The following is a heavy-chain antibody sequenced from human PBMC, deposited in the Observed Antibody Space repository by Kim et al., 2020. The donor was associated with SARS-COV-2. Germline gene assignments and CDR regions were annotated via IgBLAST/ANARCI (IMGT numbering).Heavy chain of an antibody. D-gene: IGHD3-10*01. Sequence: GGSLRLSCAASGFTFSSYSMNWVRQAPGKGLEWVSSISSSSSYIYYADSVKGRFTISRDNAKNSLYLQMNSLRAEDTAVYYCARDEDRVRGVKFGDYWGQGTLVTVSS. J-gene: IGHJ4*02. CDR1: GFTFSSYS. CDR3: ARDEDRVRGVKFGDY. CDR2: ISSSSSYI. V-gene: IGHV3-21*01.